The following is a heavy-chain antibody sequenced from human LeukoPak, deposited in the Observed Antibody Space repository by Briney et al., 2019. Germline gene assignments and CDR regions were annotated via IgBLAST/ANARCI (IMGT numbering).Heavy chain of an antibody. V-gene: IGHV4-59*01. CDR1: GGSISSYY. CDR2: IYYSGST. D-gene: IGHD5-24*01. J-gene: IGHJ2*01. Sequence: PSETLSLTCTVSGGSISSYYWSWIRQPPGKGLEWIGYIYYSGSTNYNPSLKSRVTISVDTSKNQFSLKLSSVTAADTAVYYCARVGDGYISWYFDLWGRGTLVTVSS. CDR3: ARVGDGYISWYFDL.